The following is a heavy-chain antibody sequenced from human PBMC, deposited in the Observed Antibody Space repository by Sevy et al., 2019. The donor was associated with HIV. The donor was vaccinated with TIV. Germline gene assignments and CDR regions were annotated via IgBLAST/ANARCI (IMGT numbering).Heavy chain of an antibody. CDR3: AREESLSGGSGGNWFDP. D-gene: IGHD6-19*01. CDR2: IYYSGST. Sequence: SETLSLTCTVSGGSVSSGSYYWSWIRQPPGKGLEWIGYIYYSGSTNYNPSLKSRVTISVDTSKNQFSLKLSSVTAADTAVYYCAREESLSGGSGGNWFDPWGQGTLVTVSS. CDR1: GGSVSSGSYY. J-gene: IGHJ5*02. V-gene: IGHV4-61*01.